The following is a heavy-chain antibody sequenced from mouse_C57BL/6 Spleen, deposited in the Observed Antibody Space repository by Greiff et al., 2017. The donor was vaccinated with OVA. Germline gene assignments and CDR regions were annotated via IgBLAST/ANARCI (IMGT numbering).Heavy chain of an antibody. CDR2: ISSGGDYI. V-gene: IGHV5-9-1*02. CDR1: GFTFSSYA. CDR3: TRDPNYYGSSYWFAY. D-gene: IGHD1-1*01. Sequence: EVQRVESGEGLVKPGGSLKLSCAASGFTFSSYAMSWVRQTPEKRLEWVAYISSGGDYIYYADTVKGRFTISRDNARNTLYLQMSSLKSEDTAMYYCTRDPNYYGSSYWFAYWGQGTLVTVSA. J-gene: IGHJ3*01.